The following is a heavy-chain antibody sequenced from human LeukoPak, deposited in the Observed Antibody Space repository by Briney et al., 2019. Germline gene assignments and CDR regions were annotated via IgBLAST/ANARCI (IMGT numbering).Heavy chain of an antibody. J-gene: IGHJ2*01. D-gene: IGHD6-19*01. CDR3: ATVYSSGRDGYWYFDL. CDR1: GFTFSSYA. CDR2: VSGSGGST. V-gene: IGHV3-23*01. Sequence: GGSLRLSCAASGFTFSSYAMSWVRQAPGKGLEWVSGVSGSGGSTYYADSVKGRFTISKDNSKNTLYLQMNSLRAEDTAVYYCATVYSSGRDGYWYFDLWGRGTLVTVSS.